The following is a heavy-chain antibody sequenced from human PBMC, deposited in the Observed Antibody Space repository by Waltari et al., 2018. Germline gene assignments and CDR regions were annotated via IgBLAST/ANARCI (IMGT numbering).Heavy chain of an antibody. D-gene: IGHD6-19*01. CDR1: GGSISSYS. CDR2: IYTSGST. CDR3: ARELAVTPPAVNWFDP. V-gene: IGHV4-4*07. J-gene: IGHJ5*02. Sequence: QVQLQESGPGLVKPSETLSPTCTVSGGSISSYSGSWIRQPAGKGLEWIWRIYTSGSTNYNPSLKSRVTISVDKSKNQFSLKLSSVTAADTAVYYCARELAVTPPAVNWFDPWGQGTLVTVSS.